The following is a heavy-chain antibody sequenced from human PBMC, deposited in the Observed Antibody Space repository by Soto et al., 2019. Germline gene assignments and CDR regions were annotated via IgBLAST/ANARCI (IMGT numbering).Heavy chain of an antibody. CDR3: ALNHSSSWGYYYYYMDV. D-gene: IGHD6-13*01. CDR1: GFTFRSYW. J-gene: IGHJ6*03. V-gene: IGHV3-74*01. CDR2: ISSDGSST. Sequence: EVQLVESGGGLIQPGGSLRLSCAASGFTFRSYWMHWVRQGPGKGLAWVARISSDGSSTSYADSVKGRFTISRDNAKNTLYLQMNSLRAEDTAVYYCALNHSSSWGYYYYYMDVWGKGTTVTVSS.